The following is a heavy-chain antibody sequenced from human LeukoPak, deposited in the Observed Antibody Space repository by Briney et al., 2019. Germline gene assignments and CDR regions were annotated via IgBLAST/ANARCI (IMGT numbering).Heavy chain of an antibody. J-gene: IGHJ4*02. CDR3: ARDRQIAY. V-gene: IGHV3-7*01. CDR2: IKQDGNEK. Sequence: PGGSLRLSCAASGFTSSNYWLTWVRQAPGQGLEWVANIKQDGNEKHYVDSVKGRFTISRDNAKNSLYLQMNSLRAEDTAVYYCARDRQIAYWGQGTLVTVSS. CDR1: GFTSSNYW.